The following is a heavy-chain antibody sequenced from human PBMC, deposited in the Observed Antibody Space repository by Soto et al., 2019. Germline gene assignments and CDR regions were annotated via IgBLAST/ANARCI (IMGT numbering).Heavy chain of an antibody. CDR1: GFTFSSYG. V-gene: IGHV3-33*01. CDR2: IWYDGSNK. J-gene: IGHJ6*02. Sequence: LSLSCAASGFTFSSYGMHWVRQAPGKGLEWVAVIWYDGSNKYYADSVKGRFTISRDNSKNTLYLQMNSLRAEDTAVYYCARDGRGYCSSTSCPPLDYYYYGMDVWGQGTTVTVSS. CDR3: ARDGRGYCSSTSCPPLDYYYYGMDV. D-gene: IGHD2-2*01.